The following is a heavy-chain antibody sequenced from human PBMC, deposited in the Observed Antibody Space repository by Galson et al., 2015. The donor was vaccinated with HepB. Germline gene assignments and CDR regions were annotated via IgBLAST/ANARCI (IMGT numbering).Heavy chain of an antibody. D-gene: IGHD3-10*01. J-gene: IGHJ4*02. CDR1: GGSISSGGYS. CDR3: AREKTRGPLDY. V-gene: IGHV4-30-4*07. CDR2: IYYSGST. Sequence: CAVSGGSISSGGYSWSWIRQPPGKGLEWIGYIYYSGSTYYNPSLKSRVTISVDTSKNQFSLKLSSVTAADTAVYYCAREKTRGPLDYWGQGTLVTVSS.